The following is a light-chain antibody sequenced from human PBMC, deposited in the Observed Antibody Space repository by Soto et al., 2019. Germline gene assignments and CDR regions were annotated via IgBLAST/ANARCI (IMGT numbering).Light chain of an antibody. CDR1: QSISSW. CDR2: KAS. CDR3: QHFNSYPWT. Sequence: DIQRTQSPSTLSASVGDRVTITCRASQSISSWLAWYQQKPGKAPKLLINKASSLESGVPSRFSGSGSGTEFTLTISSLQPDDFATYYCQHFNSYPWTFGQGTKVDIK. V-gene: IGKV1-5*03. J-gene: IGKJ1*01.